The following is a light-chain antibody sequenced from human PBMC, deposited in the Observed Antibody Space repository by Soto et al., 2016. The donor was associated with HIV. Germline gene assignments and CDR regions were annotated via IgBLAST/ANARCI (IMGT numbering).Light chain of an antibody. CDR3: QQYYTYSPRA. CDR1: QSISSW. V-gene: IGKV1-5*03. J-gene: IGKJ1*01. CDR2: KAS. Sequence: DIQMTQSPSPLSASVGDRVTITCRASQSISSWLAWYQQKPGKAPKLLIYKASSLQSGVPSRFSGRESGTEFTLTISSLQPDDFATYYCQQYYTYSPRAFGQGTKVEIK.